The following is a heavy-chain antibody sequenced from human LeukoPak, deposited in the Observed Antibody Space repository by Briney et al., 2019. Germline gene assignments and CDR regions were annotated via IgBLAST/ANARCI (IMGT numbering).Heavy chain of an antibody. CDR1: GFTFSSYA. CDR2: ISYDGSNK. CDR3: AREGMVRGVPDAFDL. D-gene: IGHD3-10*01. Sequence: GGSLRLSCAASGFTFSSYAMHWVRQAPGKGLEWVAVISYDGSNKYYADSVKGRFAISRDNAKNLLYLQMTSLRVEDTAIYYCAREGMVRGVPDAFDLWGQGTMVTVSS. V-gene: IGHV3-30*09. J-gene: IGHJ3*01.